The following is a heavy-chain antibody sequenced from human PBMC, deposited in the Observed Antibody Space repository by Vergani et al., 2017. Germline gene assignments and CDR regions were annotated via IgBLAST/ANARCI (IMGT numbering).Heavy chain of an antibody. V-gene: IGHV3-48*01. CDR1: GFTFSSYS. J-gene: IGHJ3*02. CDR2: ISSSSSTI. D-gene: IGHD6-13*01. CDR3: ARDWSIAAAGSAFDI. Sequence: EVQLVESGGGFVQPGGSLRLSCAASGFTFSSYSMNWVRQAPGKGLEWVSYISSSSSTIYYADSVKGRFTISRDNAKTSLYLQMNSLRAEDTDVYYCARDWSIAAAGSAFDIWGQGTMVTVSS.